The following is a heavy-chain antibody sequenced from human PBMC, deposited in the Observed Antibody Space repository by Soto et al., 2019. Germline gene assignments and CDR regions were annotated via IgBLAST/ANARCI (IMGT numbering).Heavy chain of an antibody. Sequence: GGSLRLSCAASGFTFGSYSMSWVRQAPGKGLEWVSGFRSGGDDETTYYADAVRGRFTISRDNSKNTLFLQMNSLRAEDAAIYYCAKKVNSGSGSQFFDYWGQGTLVTVSS. CDR1: GFTFGSYS. J-gene: IGHJ4*02. D-gene: IGHD3-10*01. V-gene: IGHV3-23*01. CDR3: AKKVNSGSGSQFFDY. CDR2: FRSGGDDETT.